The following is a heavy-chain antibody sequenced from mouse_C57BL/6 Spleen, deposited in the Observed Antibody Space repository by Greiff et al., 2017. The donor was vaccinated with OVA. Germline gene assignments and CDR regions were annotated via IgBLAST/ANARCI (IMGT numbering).Heavy chain of an antibody. CDR3: ARDDWGYFDY. CDR2: ISSGSSTI. J-gene: IGHJ2*01. CDR1: GFTFSDYG. Sequence: EVQVVESGGGLVKPGGSLKLSCAASGFTFSDYGMHWVRQAPEKGLEWVAYISSGSSTISYADTVQGRFTISRDNAKNTLFLQMTSLRSEDTAMYYCARDDWGYFDYWSQGTTLTVSS. D-gene: IGHD2-4*01. V-gene: IGHV5-17*01.